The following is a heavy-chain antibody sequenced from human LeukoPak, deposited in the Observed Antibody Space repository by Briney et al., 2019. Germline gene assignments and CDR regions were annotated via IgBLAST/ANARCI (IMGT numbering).Heavy chain of an antibody. CDR2: IYHSGST. CDR3: ATIRGSWFDP. D-gene: IGHD3-10*01. CDR1: GGSISSSNR. Sequence: SGTLSLTCAVSGGSISSSNRWSWVRQPPGKGLEWIGEIYHSGSTNYNPSLKNRVTISVDKSKNQFSLKLSSVTAADTAVYYCATIRGSWFDPWGQGTLSPSPQ. J-gene: IGHJ5*02. V-gene: IGHV4-4*02.